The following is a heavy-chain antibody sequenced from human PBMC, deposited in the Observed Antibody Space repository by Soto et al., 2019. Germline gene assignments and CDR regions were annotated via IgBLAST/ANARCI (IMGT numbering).Heavy chain of an antibody. J-gene: IGHJ4*02. CDR2: ISAYNGNT. D-gene: IGHD3-3*01. CDR3: ARDASYDFCSGDYDY. V-gene: IGHV1-18*04. CDR1: GYTFTSYG. Sequence: GASVKVSCKASGYTFTSYGISWVRQAPGQGLEWMGWISAYNGNTNYAQKLQGRVTMTTDTSTSTAYMELRSLRSDDTAVYYCARDASYDFCSGDYDYWGQGTLVTVSS.